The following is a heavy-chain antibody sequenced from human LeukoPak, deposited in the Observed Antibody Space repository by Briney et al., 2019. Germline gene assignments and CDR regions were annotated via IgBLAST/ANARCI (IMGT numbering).Heavy chain of an antibody. V-gene: IGHV3-7*01. Sequence: GGSLRLSCAASGFTFSSYWMSWGRQAPGKGLEWVANIKQDGSEKYYVDSVRGGFTISRDNAKNCLHLQMNSRRAEAPAVFYCANQLCAVSTSCAWGKFYYWGQGTLVTVSS. CDR3: ANQLCAVSTSCAWGKFYY. CDR2: IKQDGSEK. CDR1: GFTFSSYW. J-gene: IGHJ4*02. D-gene: IGHD2-2*01.